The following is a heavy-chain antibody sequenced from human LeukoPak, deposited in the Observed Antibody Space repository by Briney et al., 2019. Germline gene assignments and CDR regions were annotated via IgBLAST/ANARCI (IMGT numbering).Heavy chain of an antibody. Sequence: GESLQISCKGSGYSFTSYWIGWVRQLPGKGLEWMGIIYPGDSDTRYSPSFQGQVTISADKSISTAYLQWSSLKASDTAMYYCARRSIAARRGMGFDYWGQGTLVTVSS. CDR3: ARRSIAARRGMGFDY. J-gene: IGHJ4*02. CDR2: IYPGDSDT. D-gene: IGHD6-6*01. V-gene: IGHV5-51*01. CDR1: GYSFTSYW.